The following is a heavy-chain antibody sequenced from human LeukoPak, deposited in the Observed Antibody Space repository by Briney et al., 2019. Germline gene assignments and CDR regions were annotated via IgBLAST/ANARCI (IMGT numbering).Heavy chain of an antibody. CDR3: AREWQLGYNWFDP. J-gene: IGHJ5*02. D-gene: IGHD6-6*01. V-gene: IGHV3-30-3*01. CDR2: ISYDGSNK. CDR1: GFTFSSYA. Sequence: GGSLRLSCAASGFTFSSYAMHWVRQAPGKGLEWVAVISYDGSNKYYADPVKGRFTISRDNSKNTLYLQMNSLRAEDTAVYYCAREWQLGYNWFDPWGQGTLVTVSS.